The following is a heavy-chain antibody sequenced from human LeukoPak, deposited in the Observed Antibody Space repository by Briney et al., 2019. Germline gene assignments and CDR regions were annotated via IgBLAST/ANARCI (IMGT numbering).Heavy chain of an antibody. D-gene: IGHD6-13*01. CDR1: GGTFSSYA. J-gene: IGHJ6*03. Sequence: SSVKVSCKASGGTFSSYAISWVRQAPGQGLEWMGGIIPIFGTANYAQKFRGRVTITTDESTSTAYMELSSLRSEDTAVYYCARVIAAAGTGYYYYMDVWGKGTTVTVSS. CDR3: ARVIAAAGTGYYYYMDV. CDR2: IIPIFGTA. V-gene: IGHV1-69*05.